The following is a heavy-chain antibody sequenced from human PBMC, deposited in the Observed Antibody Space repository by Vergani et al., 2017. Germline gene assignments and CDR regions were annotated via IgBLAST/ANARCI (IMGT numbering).Heavy chain of an antibody. J-gene: IGHJ6*03. Sequence: HVQLQESGPGLVKPSQTLSLTCTVSGASVSRGTYYWTWIRQPAGKKLEWIVRMYTSGHTIYNPSLESRVTMSVDTSKNQFSLQLSSVTAADTAVYYCARASHCINCYSEGPNGPGYYYMDVWGKGTTVTVSS. V-gene: IGHV4-61*02. D-gene: IGHD2-21*01. CDR1: GASVSRGTYY. CDR3: ARASHCINCYSEGPNGPGYYYMDV. CDR2: MYTSGHT.